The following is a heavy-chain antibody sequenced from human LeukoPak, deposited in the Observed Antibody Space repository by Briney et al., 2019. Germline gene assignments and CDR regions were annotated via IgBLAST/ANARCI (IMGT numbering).Heavy chain of an antibody. V-gene: IGHV1-2*02. Sequence: ASVKVSCKASGYTFTGHYIHWVRQAPGQGLEWMGWIHPNTGGTKYAQKFQGRVTMTRDTSSSTAYMEPSSLRSEDTAVYYCARDNGGTAMAYYYYYYMDVWGKGTTVTISS. CDR2: IHPNTGGT. D-gene: IGHD5-18*01. CDR3: ARDNGGTAMAYYYYYYMDV. J-gene: IGHJ6*03. CDR1: GYTFTGHY.